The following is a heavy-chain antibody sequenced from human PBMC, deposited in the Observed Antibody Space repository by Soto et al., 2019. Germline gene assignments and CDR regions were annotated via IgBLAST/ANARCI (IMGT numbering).Heavy chain of an antibody. J-gene: IGHJ6*02. CDR1: GGTFSSYA. CDR3: ARVFLEAMVTALRLVASDYYYYHGMDV. Sequence: SVKVSCKASGGTFSSYAISWVRQAPGQGLEWMGGIIPIFGTANYAQKFQGRVTITADKSTSTAYMELSRLRAEDTAVYYCARVFLEAMVTALRLVASDYYYYHGMDVWGQGTTVTVSS. D-gene: IGHD5-18*01. V-gene: IGHV1-69*06. CDR2: IIPIFGTA.